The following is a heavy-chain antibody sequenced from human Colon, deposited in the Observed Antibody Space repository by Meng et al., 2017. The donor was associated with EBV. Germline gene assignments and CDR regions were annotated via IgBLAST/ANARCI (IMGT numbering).Heavy chain of an antibody. CDR3: ARGGGVIKGLVTWFDP. J-gene: IGHJ5*01. Sequence: QWRLQQWGAGLVKPSETLSLTCGVYGGSLSGYYWSWIRQTPGKGLEWIGEINHSGTINYNPSLRSRVTISVDRSNNQFSLRLSSVTAADTAVYYCARGGGVIKGLVTWFDPWGQGTVVTAPQ. V-gene: IGHV4-34*01. CDR1: GGSLSGYY. CDR2: INHSGTI. D-gene: IGHD2-8*01.